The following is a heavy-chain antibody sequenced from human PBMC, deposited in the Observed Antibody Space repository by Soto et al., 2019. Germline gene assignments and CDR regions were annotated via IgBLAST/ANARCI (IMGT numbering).Heavy chain of an antibody. CDR1: GDTFSTYA. CDR3: ARDPNSNYGENWFDP. D-gene: IGHD1-7*01. Sequence: QVQLVQSGAEVKKPGSSVKVSCKASGDTFSTYAISWVRQAPGQGLEWMGGIIPIFHKAKYAQKFQGRVTITEDESTSTAYMELSSLRSEDTAVYYCARDPNSNYGENWFDPWGQGTLVTVSS. CDR2: IIPIFHKA. V-gene: IGHV1-69*01. J-gene: IGHJ5*02.